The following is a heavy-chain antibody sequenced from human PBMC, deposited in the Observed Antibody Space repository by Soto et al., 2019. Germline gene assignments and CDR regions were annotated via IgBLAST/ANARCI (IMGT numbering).Heavy chain of an antibody. Sequence: PGESLKISCQGSGYTFRSHWIGWVRQMPGKGLEWMGIIYPGDSDTRYSPSFQGQVTISADKSISTAYLQWSSLKASDTAMYYCAKQQGDGVVAATMFDPWGQGTLVTVSS. V-gene: IGHV5-51*01. CDR3: AKQQGDGVVAATMFDP. D-gene: IGHD2-15*01. J-gene: IGHJ5*02. CDR2: IYPGDSDT. CDR1: GYTFRSHW.